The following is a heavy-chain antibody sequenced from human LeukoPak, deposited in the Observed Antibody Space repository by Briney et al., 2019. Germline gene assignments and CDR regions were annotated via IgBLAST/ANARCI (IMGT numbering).Heavy chain of an antibody. CDR3: ARGGIAVAIDI. V-gene: IGHV4-31*03. D-gene: IGHD6-19*01. J-gene: IGHJ3*02. CDR2: IYYSGST. Sequence: SETLSLTCTVSGGSISNGGYYWSWIRQHPGKGLEWIGYIYYSGSTYYNPSLKSRVTISVDTSKNQFSLKLSSVTAADTAVYYCARGGIAVAIDIWGQGTMVTVSS. CDR1: GGSISNGGYY.